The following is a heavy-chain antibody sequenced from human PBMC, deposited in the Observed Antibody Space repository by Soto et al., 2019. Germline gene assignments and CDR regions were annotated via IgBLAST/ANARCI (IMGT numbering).Heavy chain of an antibody. J-gene: IGHJ6*01. CDR3: KREVHGPSGGMDV. CDR1: GFTFSRFG. CDR2: IWSDGTNQ. V-gene: IGHV3-33*01. D-gene: IGHD3-10*01. Sequence: QVQLVESGGGVVQPGRSLRLSCAASGFTFSRFGMHWVRQAPGKGLEWVAVIWSDGTNQYYADPVKGRFTISKDNSKNMLYLQMNSLRVEDTAVFYCKREVHGPSGGMDVWGQGTTVTVSS.